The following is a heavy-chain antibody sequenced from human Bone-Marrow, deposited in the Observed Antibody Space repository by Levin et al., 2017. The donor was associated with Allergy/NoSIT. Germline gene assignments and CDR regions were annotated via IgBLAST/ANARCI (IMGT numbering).Heavy chain of an antibody. CDR3: AGDETFNSWHVGWFDS. Sequence: SQTPSLTCTVSGDSISNTHHYWSWIRQPAGKGLEWIGRMFAGGAATYKRSLRSRVTISIDTTKHQFSLKLTSVTAADTAVYYCAGDETFNSWHVGWFDSWGQGTLVTVSS. J-gene: IGHJ5*01. V-gene: IGHV4-61*02. D-gene: IGHD2/OR15-2a*01. CDR2: MFAGGAA. CDR1: GDSISNTHHY.